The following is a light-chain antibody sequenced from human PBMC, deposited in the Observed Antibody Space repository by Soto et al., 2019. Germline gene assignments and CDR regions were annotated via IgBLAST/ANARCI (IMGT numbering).Light chain of an antibody. CDR1: QSVSTN. J-gene: IGKJ1*01. Sequence: VMIQYAATLSVSRGERAALSCRASQSVSTNLAWYQQKPGQPPRLLIYFASTRATAVPARFTAGGSGTEFTLTISSLQSDDLAVYYCQQYDKWPRTFGQGTKVDIK. V-gene: IGKV3-15*01. CDR3: QQYDKWPRT. CDR2: FAS.